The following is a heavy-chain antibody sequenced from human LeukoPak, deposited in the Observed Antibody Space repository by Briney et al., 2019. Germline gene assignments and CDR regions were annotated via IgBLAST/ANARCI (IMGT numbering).Heavy chain of an antibody. V-gene: IGHV1-24*01. Sequence: ALVKVSCKVSGYTLTELSMHWVRQAPGKGLEWMGGFDPEDGETIYAQKFQGRVTMTEDTSTDTAYMELSSLRSEDTAVYYCATEKVTTAYYYYYGMDVWGQGTTVTVSS. CDR2: FDPEDGET. CDR1: GYTLTELS. J-gene: IGHJ6*02. D-gene: IGHD4-17*01. CDR3: ATEKVTTAYYYYYGMDV.